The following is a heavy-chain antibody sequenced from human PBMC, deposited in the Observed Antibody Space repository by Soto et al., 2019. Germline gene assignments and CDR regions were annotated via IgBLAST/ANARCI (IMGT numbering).Heavy chain of an antibody. V-gene: IGHV1-46*01. CDR2: INPSGGST. CDR1: GYTFTSYY. J-gene: IGHJ3*02. D-gene: IGHD3-22*01. CDR3: ARDNPYYYDSSGYYSNQAHSPHAFDI. Sequence: ASVKVSCKASGYTFTSYYMHWVRQAPGQGLEWMGIINPSGGSTSYAQKFQGRVTMTRDTSTSTVYMELSSLRSEDTAVYYCARDNPYYYDSSGYYSNQAHSPHAFDIRGQRTMVTVSS.